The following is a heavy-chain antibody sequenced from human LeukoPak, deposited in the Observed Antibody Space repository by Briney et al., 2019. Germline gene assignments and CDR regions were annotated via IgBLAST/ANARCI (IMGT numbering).Heavy chain of an antibody. D-gene: IGHD2-15*01. CDR2: MSGSGGTP. J-gene: IGHJ4*02. Sequence: PGGSLRFSCAASGFTFSSYAISWVRQAPGKGLEWVSTMSGSGGTPFYADSVKGRFTVSRDNSHNTLYVQMNSLRAEDTAVYYCAKDLGYSRDYWGQGTLVTVSS. V-gene: IGHV3-23*01. CDR3: AKDLGYSRDY. CDR1: GFTFSSYA.